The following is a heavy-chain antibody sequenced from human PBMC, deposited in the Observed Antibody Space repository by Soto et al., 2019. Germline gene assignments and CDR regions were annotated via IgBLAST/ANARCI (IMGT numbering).Heavy chain of an antibody. J-gene: IGHJ6*02. D-gene: IGHD3-3*01. Sequence: ASVKVSCKASGYTFTSYYMHWVRQAPGQGLEWMGITNPSGGSTSYAQKFQGRVTMTRDTSTSTVYMELSSLRSEDTAVYYCARVPYDFWGGYYTGDYYYGMDVWAQGTTVTVSS. CDR2: TNPSGGST. V-gene: IGHV1-46*01. CDR1: GYTFTSYY. CDR3: ARVPYDFWGGYYTGDYYYGMDV.